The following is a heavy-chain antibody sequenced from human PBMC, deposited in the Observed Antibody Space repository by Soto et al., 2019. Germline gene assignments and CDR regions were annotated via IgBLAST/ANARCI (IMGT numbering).Heavy chain of an antibody. CDR2: IWYDGSNK. CDR1: GFTFSSYA. D-gene: IGHD1-1*01. CDR3: AREWRGFRVRPGRGYYGMDV. Sequence: GGSLRLSCAASGFTFSSYAMRSVRQAPGKXLXXVEVIWYDGSNKYYADSVKRRFTIYRDNSKNTLYLQMNSLRADETAVYYCAREWRGFRVRPGRGYYGMDVWGQGTTVTVSS. V-gene: IGHV3-33*01. J-gene: IGHJ6*02.